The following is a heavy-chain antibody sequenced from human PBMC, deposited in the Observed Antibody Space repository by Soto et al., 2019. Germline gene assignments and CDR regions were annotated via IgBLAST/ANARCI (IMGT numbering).Heavy chain of an antibody. Sequence: QVQLVQSGAEVKKPGASVKVSCKASGYTFTSYGISWVRQAPGQGLEWMGWISAYNGNTNYAQKLQGRVTMTTDTSTSTDYMELRSLRSDDTAVYYCARDVRELLFMGLAFDIWGQGTMVTVSS. D-gene: IGHD1-26*01. V-gene: IGHV1-18*01. J-gene: IGHJ3*02. CDR3: ARDVRELLFMGLAFDI. CDR2: ISAYNGNT. CDR1: GYTFTSYG.